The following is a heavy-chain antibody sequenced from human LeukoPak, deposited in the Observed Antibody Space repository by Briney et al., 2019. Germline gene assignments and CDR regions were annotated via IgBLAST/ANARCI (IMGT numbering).Heavy chain of an antibody. CDR2: IKQDGSET. CDR3: ARRAPGYCITTSCPDTYYYYYYMDV. J-gene: IGHJ6*03. D-gene: IGHD2-2*01. Sequence: GGSLRLSCAASGFAFSSSWMSWVRQAPGKGLEWVANIKQDGSETYYVDSLKGRFTVSRDNAKNSVHLQMNNLRAEDTAVYYCARRAPGYCITTSCPDTYYYYYYMDVWGKGTTVTVSS. V-gene: IGHV3-7*01. CDR1: GFAFSSSW.